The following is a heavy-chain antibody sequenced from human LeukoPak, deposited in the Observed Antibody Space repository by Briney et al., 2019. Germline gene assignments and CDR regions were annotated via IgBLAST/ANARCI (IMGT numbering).Heavy chain of an antibody. V-gene: IGHV3-21*01. CDR3: AGLVCSTIPCYGKFYFDS. Sequence: PGGSLRLSCAASGFTFSSYAMEWVRQAPGKGLEWVSSITGSSDSIYYADSVKGRFTISRDNAKNSVYLQMNSLRAEDTAVYYCAGLVCSTIPCYGKFYFDSWGQGTLVPVSS. CDR2: ITGSSDSI. J-gene: IGHJ4*02. D-gene: IGHD2-2*01. CDR1: GFTFSSYA.